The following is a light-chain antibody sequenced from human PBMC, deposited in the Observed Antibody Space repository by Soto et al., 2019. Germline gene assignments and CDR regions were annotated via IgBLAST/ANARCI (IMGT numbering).Light chain of an antibody. J-gene: IGKJ1*01. CDR2: KSS. Sequence: DIPMTQSPSTLSASVGDSVTITYRASQSIDTWLAWHQQKPGRAPKLLISKSSILESGVPSRCSGSGSGTDFTLTINGLQPDDFAIYYCQQYISYRAFGQGTKVEI. CDR3: QQYISYRA. CDR1: QSIDTW. V-gene: IGKV1-5*03.